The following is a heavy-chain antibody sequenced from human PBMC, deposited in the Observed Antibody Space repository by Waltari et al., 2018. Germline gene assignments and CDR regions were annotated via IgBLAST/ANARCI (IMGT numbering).Heavy chain of an antibody. Sequence: EVQLVESGGGLVQPGGSLRLSCAASGFTFSSYWMIWVRQAPGKGLEWVANIKQDGSEKYYVDSVKGRFTISRDNAKNSLYLQMNSLRAEDTAVYYCARGDSGSYLDAFDIWGQGTMVTVSS. CDR2: IKQDGSEK. CDR3: ARGDSGSYLDAFDI. J-gene: IGHJ3*02. V-gene: IGHV3-7*01. D-gene: IGHD1-26*01. CDR1: GFTFSSYW.